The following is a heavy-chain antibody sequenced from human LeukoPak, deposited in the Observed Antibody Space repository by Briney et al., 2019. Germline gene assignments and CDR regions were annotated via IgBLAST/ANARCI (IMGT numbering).Heavy chain of an antibody. V-gene: IGHV3-23*01. CDR1: GFTFSSYA. Sequence: GGSLRLSCAASGFTFSSYAMSWVRQAPGKGLEWVSAISGSGGSTYYADSVKGRFTISRDNSKNTLYLLMNSLRAEDTAVYYCALSRYYDYVWGNYRFDYWGQGTLVTVSS. CDR3: ALSRYYDYVWGNYRFDY. CDR2: ISGSGGST. D-gene: IGHD3-16*01. J-gene: IGHJ4*02.